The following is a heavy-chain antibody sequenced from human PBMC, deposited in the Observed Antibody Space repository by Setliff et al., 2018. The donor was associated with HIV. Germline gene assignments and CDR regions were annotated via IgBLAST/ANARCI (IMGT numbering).Heavy chain of an antibody. Sequence: ASVKVSCKASGYTLTTYGISWVRQAPGQGPEWMGWINTYTGNPTYAQDFTGRFVFSLDTSVSTAYLEISSLKAEDIAVYYCARDGYFYDSSGHLAYYFDYWGQGTLVTVSS. CDR2: INTYTGNP. V-gene: IGHV7-4-1*02. D-gene: IGHD3-22*01. CDR1: GYTLTTYG. J-gene: IGHJ4*02. CDR3: ARDGYFYDSSGHLAYYFDY.